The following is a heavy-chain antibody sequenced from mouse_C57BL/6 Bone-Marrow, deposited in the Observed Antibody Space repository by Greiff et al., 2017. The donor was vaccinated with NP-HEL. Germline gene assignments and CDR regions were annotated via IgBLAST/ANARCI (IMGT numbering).Heavy chain of an antibody. V-gene: IGHV1-63*01. J-gene: IGHJ3*01. Sequence: QVQLQQSGAELVRPGTSVKMSCKASGYTFTNYWIGWAQQRPGHGLEWIGDIYPGGGYTNYNEKFKGKATLTADKSSSTAYMQFSSLTSEDSAIYYCARGADDGYYAPFAYWGQGTLVTVSA. D-gene: IGHD2-3*01. CDR3: ARGADDGYYAPFAY. CDR2: IYPGGGYT. CDR1: GYTFTNYW.